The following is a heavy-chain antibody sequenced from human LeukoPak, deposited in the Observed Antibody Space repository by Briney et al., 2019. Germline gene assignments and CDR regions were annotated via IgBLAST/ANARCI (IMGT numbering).Heavy chain of an antibody. V-gene: IGHV3-21*01. J-gene: IGHJ4*02. Sequence: PGGSLRLSCAASGFTFSSDSMNWVRQAPGKGLEWVSSISSSSSYIYYADSVKGRSTISRDNAKNSLYLQMNSLRAEDTAVYYCARDRVGAVAGTNLDYWGQGTLVTVSS. CDR2: ISSSSSYI. D-gene: IGHD6-19*01. CDR3: ARDRVGAVAGTNLDY. CDR1: GFTFSSDS.